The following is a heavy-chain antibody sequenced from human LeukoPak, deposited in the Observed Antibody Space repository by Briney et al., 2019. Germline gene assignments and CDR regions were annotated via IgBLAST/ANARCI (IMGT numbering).Heavy chain of an antibody. V-gene: IGHV3-23*01. Sequence: GGSLRLSCVASGFTFSNYAMGWVRQSPGKGLEWISAITDDGISTYHADSVKGRFTISRDNSRITLFLQMNSLRAEDTAIYYCAKGSSGGRPYYFDHWGQGTLVTVSS. CDR1: GFTFSNYA. J-gene: IGHJ4*02. D-gene: IGHD2-15*01. CDR3: AKGSSGGRPYYFDH. CDR2: ITDDGIST.